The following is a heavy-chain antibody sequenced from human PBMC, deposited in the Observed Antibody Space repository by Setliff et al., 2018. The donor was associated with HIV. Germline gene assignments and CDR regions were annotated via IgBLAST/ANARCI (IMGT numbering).Heavy chain of an antibody. CDR1: EHSVSRARMG. Sequence: SGPTLVNPTETLILTCSVSEHSVSRARMGVSWIRQPPGKALEWLARIDWDDDKYYSTSLKTRLTISKDTSKNQVVLTMTNMDPVDTATYYCAHSGDYERHGLDYWGQGTLVTVSS. CDR2: IDWDDDK. CDR3: AHSGDYERHGLDY. D-gene: IGHD4-17*01. J-gene: IGHJ4*02. V-gene: IGHV2-70*12.